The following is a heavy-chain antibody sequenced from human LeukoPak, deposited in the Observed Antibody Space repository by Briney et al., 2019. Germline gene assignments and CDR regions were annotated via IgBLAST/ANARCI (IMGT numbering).Heavy chain of an antibody. J-gene: IGHJ4*02. CDR1: GFTFSNAR. V-gene: IGHV3-15*07. CDR3: TTDHAVVVTAIPDDY. Sequence: GGSLRLSCAASGFTFSNARMNWVRQAPGKGLEWVGRIKSKTDGGTTDYAAPVKGRFTISRDDSKNTLYLQMNSLKTEDTAVYYCTTDHAVVVTAIPDDYWGQGTLVTVSS. CDR2: IKSKTDGGTT. D-gene: IGHD2-21*02.